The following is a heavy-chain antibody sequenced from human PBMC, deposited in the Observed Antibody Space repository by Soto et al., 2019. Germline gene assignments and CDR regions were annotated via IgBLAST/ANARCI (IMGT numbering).Heavy chain of an antibody. CDR3: ARVDYYYGMDV. CDR1: GFTFSSYD. Sequence: EVQLVESGGGLVQPGGSLRLSCAASGFTFSSYDMHWVRQATGKGLEWVSAIGTAGDTYYPGSVKGRFTISRENAKNSLYLRMNSLRAEDTAVYYCARVDYYYGMDVWGQGTTVTVSS. J-gene: IGHJ6*02. CDR2: IGTAGDT. V-gene: IGHV3-13*01.